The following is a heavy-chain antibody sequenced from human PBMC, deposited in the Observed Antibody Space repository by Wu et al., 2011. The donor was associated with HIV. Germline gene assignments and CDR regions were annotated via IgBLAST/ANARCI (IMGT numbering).Heavy chain of an antibody. D-gene: IGHD1-1*01. Sequence: QVQLVQSGAEVKKPGASVKISCKASGYNFINYGISWVRQAPGQGLEWMGGIIPIFGTAHYTQKFQGRVTITTDESTDTVYMEMSSLKSEDTAVYYCATLSSAWNAYFDHWGQGTLVTVSS. CDR3: ATLSSAWNAYFDH. J-gene: IGHJ4*02. V-gene: IGHV1-69*01. CDR1: GYNFINYG. CDR2: IIPIFGTA.